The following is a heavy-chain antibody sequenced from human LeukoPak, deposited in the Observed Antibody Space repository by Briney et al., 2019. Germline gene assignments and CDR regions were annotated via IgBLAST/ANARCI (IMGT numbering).Heavy chain of an antibody. CDR2: MNPNSGNT. Sequence: ASVRVSCTASGYTFTSYDINWVRQATGQGREWMGWMNPNSGNTGYAQKFQGRVTMTRNTSISTAYMELSSLRSEDTAVYYCARGREGDYFDYWGQGTLVTVSS. V-gene: IGHV1-8*01. CDR1: GYTFTSYD. J-gene: IGHJ4*02. D-gene: IGHD3-16*01. CDR3: ARGREGDYFDY.